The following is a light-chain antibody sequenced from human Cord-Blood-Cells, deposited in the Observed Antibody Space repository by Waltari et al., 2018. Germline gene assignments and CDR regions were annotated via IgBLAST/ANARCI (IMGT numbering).Light chain of an antibody. Sequence: DIVMTQSPDSLAVSLGERATINCKSSQSVLYSCNNKNYLAWYQQKPGQPPKLLIYWTSSRESGIPDRFSVSGPGTDFTLTISSLQAEDVAVYYCQQYHSAPLTFGGGTKVEIK. J-gene: IGKJ4*02. CDR3: QQYHSAPLT. CDR2: WTS. V-gene: IGKV4-1*01. CDR1: QSVLYSCNNKNY.